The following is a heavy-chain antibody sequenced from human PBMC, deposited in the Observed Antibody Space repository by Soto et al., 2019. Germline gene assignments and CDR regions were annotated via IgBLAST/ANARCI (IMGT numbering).Heavy chain of an antibody. CDR1: GYTFTSYA. Sequence: QVQLVQSGAEVKKPGASVKVSCKASGYTFTSYAMHWVRQAPGQRLEWMGWINAGNGNTEYSQKFQGRVTITRDISASTAYMELSSLRSEYTAVYYCARWPRGPWCQGTLVTVSS. CDR2: INAGNGNT. D-gene: IGHD5-12*01. CDR3: ARWPRGP. V-gene: IGHV1-3*01. J-gene: IGHJ5*02.